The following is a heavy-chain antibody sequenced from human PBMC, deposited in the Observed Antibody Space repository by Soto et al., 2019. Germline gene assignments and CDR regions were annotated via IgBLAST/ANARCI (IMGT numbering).Heavy chain of an antibody. CDR3: VRTSHYGSGTWNFDF. CDR2: TRNKANRYTT. D-gene: IGHD3-10*01. Sequence: GGSLRLSCTGSGFTLSDNYMDWVRQAPGKGLEWVGRTRNKANRYTTEYAASVKGRFTVSRDESMNSLHLQMNSLKTEDTAVYYCVRTSHYGSGTWNFDFWGQGTVVTVSS. J-gene: IGHJ4*02. V-gene: IGHV3-72*01. CDR1: GFTLSDNY.